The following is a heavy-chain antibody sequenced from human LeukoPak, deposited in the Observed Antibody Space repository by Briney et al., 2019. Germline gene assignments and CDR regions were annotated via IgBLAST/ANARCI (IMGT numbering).Heavy chain of an antibody. J-gene: IGHJ3*02. D-gene: IGHD4-17*01. Sequence: GGSLRLSCAASGFTFSSHGMHWVRQAPGKGLEWVAVISYDGSNKDYADSAKGRFTISRDNSKNMLYLQMNSLRAEDTAVYYCAKGNGDYGALWNDAFGIWGQGTMVAISS. CDR1: GFTFSSHG. V-gene: IGHV3-30*18. CDR3: AKGNGDYGALWNDAFGI. CDR2: ISYDGSNK.